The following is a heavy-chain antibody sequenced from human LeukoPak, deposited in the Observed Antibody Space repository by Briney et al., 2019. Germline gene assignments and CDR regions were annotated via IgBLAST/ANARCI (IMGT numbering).Heavy chain of an antibody. CDR3: AKGRYCSSTSCYAYGMDV. Sequence: GGSLRLSCAASGFTFSSYAMSWVRQAPGKGLEWVSAISGSGGSTYYADSVKGRFAISGDNSKNTLYLQMNSLRAEDTAVYYCAKGRYCSSTSCYAYGMDVWGQGTTVTVSS. D-gene: IGHD2-2*01. CDR2: ISGSGGST. CDR1: GFTFSSYA. V-gene: IGHV3-23*01. J-gene: IGHJ6*02.